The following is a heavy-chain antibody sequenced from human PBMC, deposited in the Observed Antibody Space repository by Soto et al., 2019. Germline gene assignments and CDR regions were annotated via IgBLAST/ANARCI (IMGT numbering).Heavy chain of an antibody. CDR3: AASWVGCGGFNYYGMDV. D-gene: IGHD2-21*01. CDR2: IYYSGTT. Sequence: QVQLQESGPGLVKPSQTLSLTCSVSGASISSGGYYWNWIRQHPGKGLEWIGYIYYSGTTYYNPSLKSRVTISVDTAKNQFSLKLSSVTAADTAVYYCAASWVGCGGFNYYGMDVWGQGTTVTVSS. CDR1: GASISSGGYY. V-gene: IGHV4-31*03. J-gene: IGHJ6*02.